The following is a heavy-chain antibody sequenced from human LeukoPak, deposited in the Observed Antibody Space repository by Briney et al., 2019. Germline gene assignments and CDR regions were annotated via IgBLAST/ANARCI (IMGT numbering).Heavy chain of an antibody. CDR2: ISSTGGTI. J-gene: IGHJ4*02. CDR1: GFIFSSYC. D-gene: IGHD5-24*01. Sequence: PGGSLRLSCAASGFIFSSYCMAWVRQAPGKGLEWVSYISSTGGTIYYADSMKGRFTISRDNAKNSLYLQMNSLRVEDTAVYYCARELGDGYNPFDYWGQGTLVTVSS. V-gene: IGHV3-48*04. CDR3: ARELGDGYNPFDY.